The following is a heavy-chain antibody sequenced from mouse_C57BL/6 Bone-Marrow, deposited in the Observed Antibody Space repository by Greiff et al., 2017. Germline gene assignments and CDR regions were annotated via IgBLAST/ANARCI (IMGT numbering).Heavy chain of an antibody. D-gene: IGHD3-1*01. V-gene: IGHV1-82*01. CDR1: GYAFSSSW. Sequence: QVQLKESGPELVKPGASVKISCKASGYAFSSSWMNWVKQRPGKGLEWIGRIYPGDGDTNYNGKFKGKATLTADKSSSTAYMQLSSLTSEDSAVYFCARRALYFDVWGTGTTVTVSS. J-gene: IGHJ1*03. CDR2: IYPGDGDT. CDR3: ARRALYFDV.